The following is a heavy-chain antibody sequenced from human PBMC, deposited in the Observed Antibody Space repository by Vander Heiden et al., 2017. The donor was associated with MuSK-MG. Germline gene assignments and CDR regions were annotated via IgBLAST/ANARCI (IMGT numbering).Heavy chain of an antibody. CDR1: GFTLSSIA. Sequence: QVHLLASGAGVVQPSRLLRLSCTATGFTLSSIATHWVRQAPGKGLEWVAVISYDGRNRYYADSVKGRFTISGDNSKNTLCLQMNSLGAEDAAVYYCARGDPLWFGELLGGFDYWGQGTLVTVSS. J-gene: IGHJ4*02. CDR2: ISYDGRNR. V-gene: IGHV3-30*04. D-gene: IGHD3-10*01. CDR3: ARGDPLWFGELLGGFDY.